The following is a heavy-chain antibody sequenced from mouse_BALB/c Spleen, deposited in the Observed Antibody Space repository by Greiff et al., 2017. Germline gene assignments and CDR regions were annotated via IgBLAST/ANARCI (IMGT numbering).Heavy chain of an antibody. D-gene: IGHD2-4*01. J-gene: IGHJ3*01. Sequence: EVKLMESGPGLVKPSQSLSLTCTVTGYSITSDYAWNWIRQFPGNKLEWMGYISYSGSTSYNPSLKSRISITRDTSKNQFFLQLNSVTTEDTATYYCARSDDYSSWFAYWGQGTLVTVSA. CDR3: ARSDDYSSWFAY. CDR2: ISYSGST. V-gene: IGHV3-2*02. CDR1: GYSITSDYA.